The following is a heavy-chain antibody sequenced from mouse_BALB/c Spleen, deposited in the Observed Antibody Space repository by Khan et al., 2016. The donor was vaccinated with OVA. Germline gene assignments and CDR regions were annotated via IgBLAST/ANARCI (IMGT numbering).Heavy chain of an antibody. CDR1: GYTFTAYS. Sequence: VELVESGPELVRPGVSVKISCKGSGYTFTAYSMHWVKQSHAKSLEWIGVISTDSVNTNYNQKFKGKVTLTVDKSSSTAYMELARMTSEDSAIYSCAIRDYFDYWGQGTTLTVSS. CDR2: ISTDSVNT. J-gene: IGHJ2*01. CDR3: AIRDYFDY. V-gene: IGHV1S137*01.